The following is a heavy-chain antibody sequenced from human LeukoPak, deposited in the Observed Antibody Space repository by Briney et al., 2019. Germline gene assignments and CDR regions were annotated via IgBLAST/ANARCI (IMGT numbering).Heavy chain of an antibody. CDR3: ASRYFCSSTSCYTFDY. D-gene: IGHD2-2*02. Sequence: SETLSLTCAVYGEHFNGYYWNWIRQSPGKGLEWIGEINHSGSTNYNPSLKSRVTISVDTSKNQFSLKLNSVTAADTAVYYCASRYFCSSTSCYTFDYWGQGTLVTVSS. CDR1: GEHFNGYY. V-gene: IGHV4-34*01. CDR2: INHSGST. J-gene: IGHJ4*02.